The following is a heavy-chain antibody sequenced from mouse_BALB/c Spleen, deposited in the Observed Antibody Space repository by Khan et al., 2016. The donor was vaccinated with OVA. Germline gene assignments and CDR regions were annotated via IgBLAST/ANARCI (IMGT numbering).Heavy chain of an antibody. CDR3: AREAYRYDEYYFDY. J-gene: IGHJ2*01. CDR1: GFTFSSYV. V-gene: IGHV5-6-5*01. Sequence: EVELVESGGDLVKPGGSLKLSCAASGFTFSSYVMSWVRQTPEKRLEWVASISSGGSTYYPDSGKGRFTISRDNARNILYLQMSSLRSEDTAMYYCAREAYRYDEYYFDYWGQGTTRTVSS. CDR2: ISSGGST. D-gene: IGHD2-14*01.